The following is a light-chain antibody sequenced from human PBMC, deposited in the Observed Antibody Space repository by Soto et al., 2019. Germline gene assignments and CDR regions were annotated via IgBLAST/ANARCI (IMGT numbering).Light chain of an antibody. CDR2: GAS. CDR3: NQFGGSPQGT. Sequence: EIVLTQSPGTLSLSPGERATLSCRASQSVSGTFLAWYQQKPGQPPRLLIYGASSRATGIPDRFAGSGSGTQVTLTICRLKPEAFAVFYWNQFGGSPQGTFGQGTKVEIK. J-gene: IGKJ1*01. V-gene: IGKV3-20*01. CDR1: QSVSGTF.